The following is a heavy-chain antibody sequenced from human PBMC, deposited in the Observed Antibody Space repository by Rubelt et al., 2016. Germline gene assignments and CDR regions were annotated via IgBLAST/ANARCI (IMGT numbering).Heavy chain of an antibody. J-gene: IGHJ4*02. Sequence: QVQLQQWGAGLLKPSETLSLTCTVSGGSISSYDWSWIRQPPGKGPEWIGYVYYTGSTHYNPSLKSRVTISADRSKNQLSLKLSSVTAADTAVYYCASGTVYFDNWGQGTLVTVSS. CDR2: VYYTGST. CDR3: ASGTVYFDN. V-gene: IGHV4-59*01. D-gene: IGHD3/OR15-3a*01. CDR1: GGSISSYD.